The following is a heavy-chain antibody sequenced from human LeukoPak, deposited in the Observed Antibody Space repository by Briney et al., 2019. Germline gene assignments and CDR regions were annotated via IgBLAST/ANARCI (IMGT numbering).Heavy chain of an antibody. Sequence: PSETLSLTCTVSGGSISSSSYYWGWIRQPPGKGLEWIGSIYYSGSTYYNPSLKSRVTISVDTSKNQFSLKLSSVTVADTAVYYCARHGSVLLWFGVPNWFDPWGQGTLVTVSS. D-gene: IGHD3-10*01. CDR2: IYYSGST. CDR1: GGSISSSSYY. J-gene: IGHJ5*02. V-gene: IGHV4-39*01. CDR3: ARHGSVLLWFGVPNWFDP.